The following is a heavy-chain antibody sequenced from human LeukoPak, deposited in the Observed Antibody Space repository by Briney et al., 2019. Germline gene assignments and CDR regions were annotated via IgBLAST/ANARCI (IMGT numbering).Heavy chain of an antibody. CDR2: VSAYNGNT. CDR3: ARVLTMVRGAFNWFDP. D-gene: IGHD3-10*01. Sequence: ASMKVLFKAFGYTFTSYCFSWGRPAPGERVEGVGWVSAYNGNTNYAQKLQGRVTMTTDTSTSTAYMELRSLRSDDTAVYYCARVLTMVRGAFNWFDPWGQGTLVTVSS. J-gene: IGHJ5*02. V-gene: IGHV1-18*01. CDR1: GYTFTSYC.